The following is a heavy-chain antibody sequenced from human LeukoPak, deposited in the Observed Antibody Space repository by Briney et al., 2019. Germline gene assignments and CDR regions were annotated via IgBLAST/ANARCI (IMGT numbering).Heavy chain of an antibody. CDR3: AGIAVAAPRGKFDY. V-gene: IGHV3-11*01. Sequence: PGGSLRLSCAASGFNFSATYMTWIRQAPWKGLEWVSYISNRGIIINYADSVKGRFTISRDDAKNSLYLQMNSLRAEDTALYYCAGIAVAAPRGKFDYWGQGTLVTVSS. J-gene: IGHJ4*02. D-gene: IGHD6-19*01. CDR2: ISNRGIII. CDR1: GFNFSATY.